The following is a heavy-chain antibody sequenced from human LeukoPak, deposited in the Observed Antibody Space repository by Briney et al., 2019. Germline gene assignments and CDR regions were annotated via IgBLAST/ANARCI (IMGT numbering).Heavy chain of an antibody. D-gene: IGHD3-10*01. CDR3: ARDYYGSGSYLGY. CDR1: GGSISSSNW. V-gene: IGHV4-4*02. CDR2: IYHSGST. J-gene: IGHJ4*02. Sequence: SGTLSLTCAVSGGSISSSNWWSWVRQPPGKGLEWIGEIYHSGSTNYNPSLKSRVTISVDKSKDQFSLKLSSVTAADTAVYYCARDYYGSGSYLGYWGQGTLVTVSS.